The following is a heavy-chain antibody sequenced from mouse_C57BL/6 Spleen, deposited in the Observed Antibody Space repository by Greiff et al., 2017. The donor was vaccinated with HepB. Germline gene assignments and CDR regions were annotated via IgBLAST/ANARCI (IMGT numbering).Heavy chain of an antibody. J-gene: IGHJ4*01. Sequence: QVQLQQPGAELVKPGASVKLSCKASGYTFTSYWMHWVKQRPGQGLEWIGMIHPNSGSTNYNEKFKSKATLTVDKSSSTAYMQLSSLTSEDSAVYYCARHSGSSWSYAMDYWGQGTSVTVSS. CDR3: ARHSGSSWSYAMDY. CDR1: GYTFTSYW. V-gene: IGHV1-64*01. D-gene: IGHD1-1*01. CDR2: IHPNSGST.